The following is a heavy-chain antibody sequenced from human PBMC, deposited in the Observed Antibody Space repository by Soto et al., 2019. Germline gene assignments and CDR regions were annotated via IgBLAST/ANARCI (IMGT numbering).Heavy chain of an antibody. Sequence: QVQLQESGPGLVKPSQTLSLTCTVSGASIGSGTYYWHWIRQHPGKGLEWIGWLSHSGGTYYNPSLRSRMTISVATYKDQFSLRLTSVTAADTAVYYCARGTRPDTRFGESIFDFWGQGTLVTVSS. CDR1: GASIGSGTYY. CDR2: LSHSGGT. CDR3: ARGTRPDTRFGESIFDF. D-gene: IGHD3-10*01. J-gene: IGHJ4*02. V-gene: IGHV4-31*03.